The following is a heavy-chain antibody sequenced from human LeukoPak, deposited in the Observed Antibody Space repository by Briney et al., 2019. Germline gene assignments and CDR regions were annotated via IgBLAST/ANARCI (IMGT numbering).Heavy chain of an antibody. Sequence: PSETLSLTCTVSGDSIASSDYHWGWVRQPPGKGLEWIGSFYYSGSTNYNPSLESRVTVSVETSKNQFSLELSSVTAADTAVYYCARDRYSSSWYPPYNYYYYMDVWGKGTTVTVSS. D-gene: IGHD6-13*01. V-gene: IGHV4-39*02. CDR3: ARDRYSSSWYPPYNYYYYMDV. CDR2: FYYSGST. J-gene: IGHJ6*03. CDR1: GDSIASSDYH.